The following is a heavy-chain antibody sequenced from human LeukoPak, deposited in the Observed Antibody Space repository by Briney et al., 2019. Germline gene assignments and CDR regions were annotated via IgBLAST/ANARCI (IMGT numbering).Heavy chain of an antibody. V-gene: IGHV3-23*01. J-gene: IGHJ6*02. D-gene: IGHD3-3*01. CDR2: ISGSGGST. CDR1: GVTFSSYA. Sequence: GGSRRLSCAASGVTFSSYAMSWVRQAPGKGLEWCSAISGSGGSTYYADSVKGRFTISRDNSKNTLYLQMNSLRAEDTAVYYCAIFFFKQKTAYDMDVWGQGTTVTVSS. CDR3: AIFFFKQKTAYDMDV.